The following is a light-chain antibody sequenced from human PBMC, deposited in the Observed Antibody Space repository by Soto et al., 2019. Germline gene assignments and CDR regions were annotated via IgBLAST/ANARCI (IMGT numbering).Light chain of an antibody. V-gene: IGKV1-39*01. Sequence: DIQMTQSPSSLSASVGDRVTITCRASQNIGTDLNWYQLRPGKAPKLLIFAASNLHSGVASRFSGGGSGTDFTLTVSGLQPEDFATYSCQQSFSMSYTFGQGTKLEIK. CDR1: QNIGTD. J-gene: IGKJ2*01. CDR2: AAS. CDR3: QQSFSMSYT.